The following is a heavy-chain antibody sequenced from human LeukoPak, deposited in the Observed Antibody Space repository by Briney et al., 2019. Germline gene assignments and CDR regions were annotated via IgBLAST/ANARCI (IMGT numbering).Heavy chain of an antibody. J-gene: IGHJ4*02. CDR1: GGSISSGGYS. Sequence: SQTLSLTCAVSGGSISSGGYSWSWIRQPPGKGLEWIGYIYHSGSTYYNPSLKSRVTISVDRPKNQFSLKLSSVTAADTAVYYCARGHGVVTYFDYWGQGTLVTVSS. V-gene: IGHV4-30-2*01. CDR3: ARGHGVVTYFDY. CDR2: IYHSGST. D-gene: IGHD3-3*01.